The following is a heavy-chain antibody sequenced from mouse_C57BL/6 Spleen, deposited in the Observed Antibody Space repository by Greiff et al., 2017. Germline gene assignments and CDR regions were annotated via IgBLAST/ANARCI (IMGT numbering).Heavy chain of an antibody. CDR1: GYTFTSYW. V-gene: IGHV1-53*01. CDR2: INPSNGGT. D-gene: IGHD2-1*01. J-gene: IGHJ4*01. CDR3: LYGNYVGYAMDY. Sequence: QVQLQQPGTELVKPGASVKLSCKASGYTFTSYWMHWVKQRPGQGLEWIGNINPSNGGTNYNEKFKSKATLTVDKSSSTAYMQLSSLTSEDSAVYDCLYGNYVGYAMDYWGQGTSVTVSS.